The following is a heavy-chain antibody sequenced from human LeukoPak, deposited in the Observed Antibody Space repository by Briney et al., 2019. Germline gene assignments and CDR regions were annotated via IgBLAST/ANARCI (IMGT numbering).Heavy chain of an antibody. V-gene: IGHV1-18*01. CDR2: ISAYNGNT. CDR1: GYTFTRYG. Sequence: GASVKVSCKASGYTFTRYGISWVRQAPGQGLEWMGWISAYNGNTNYAQKLQGRVTMTTDTSTSTAYMELRSLRSDDTAVYYCARDSLLWPAGRVDPWGQGTLVTVSS. J-gene: IGHJ5*02. D-gene: IGHD3-10*01. CDR3: ARDSLLWPAGRVDP.